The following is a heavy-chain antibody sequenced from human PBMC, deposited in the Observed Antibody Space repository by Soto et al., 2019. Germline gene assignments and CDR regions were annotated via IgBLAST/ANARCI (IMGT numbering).Heavy chain of an antibody. Sequence: GGSLRLSCVASGFSFSNYNMNWVRQAPGRGLEWVSYITDSSDTVHYADSVRGRFTISRDNAESSLYLQMNSLRDEDTAVYFCARDFGHGYYLDYWGRGTLVTVSS. CDR3: ARDFGHGYYLDY. J-gene: IGHJ4*02. D-gene: IGHD3-3*01. CDR2: ITDSSDTV. V-gene: IGHV3-48*02. CDR1: GFSFSNYN.